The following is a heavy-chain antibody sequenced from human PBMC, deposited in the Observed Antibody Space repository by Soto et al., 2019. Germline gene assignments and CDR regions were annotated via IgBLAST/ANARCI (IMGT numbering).Heavy chain of an antibody. CDR2: ISYDGSDE. V-gene: IGHV3-30-3*01. J-gene: IGHJ6*02. CDR1: GFTFINYC. CDR3: ARVGNYGDSPYFYYAMDV. Sequence: QVQLVESGGAVVQPGRSLRLSCAASGFTFINYCFHWVRQAPGKGLEWVAVISYDGSDEFYADAVKGRFTISRDNSRDTLYLHMNSLRPEDTAVYYCARVGNYGDSPYFYYAMDVWGQGTTVTVSS. D-gene: IGHD4-17*01.